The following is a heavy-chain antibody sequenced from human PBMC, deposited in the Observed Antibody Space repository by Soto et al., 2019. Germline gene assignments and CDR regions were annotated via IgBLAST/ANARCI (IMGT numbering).Heavy chain of an antibody. CDR2: ISGSGGST. Sequence: GGSLRLSCAASGFTFSSYAMSWVRQAPGKGLEWVSAISGSGGSTYYADSVKGRFTISRDNSKNTLYLQMNSLRAEDTAVYYCAKGFFPYYSSSSHSDYWGQGTLVTVSS. CDR3: AKGFFPYYSSSSHSDY. V-gene: IGHV3-23*01. CDR1: GFTFSSYA. J-gene: IGHJ4*02. D-gene: IGHD6-6*01.